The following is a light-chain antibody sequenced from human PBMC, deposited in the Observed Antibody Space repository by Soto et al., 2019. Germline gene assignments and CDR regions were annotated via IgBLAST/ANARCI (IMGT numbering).Light chain of an antibody. CDR3: QQYGGSPRT. CDR2: DAF. Sequence: EIVLTQSPGTLSLSPLEIATLSCMASRSLDSGQLAWYQQKVGRAPRLLIHDAFIRATGIPDRFSGSGSGTDFTLTIARLEPEDFAVYYCQQYGGSPRTFGQGTRLEIK. J-gene: IGKJ5*01. V-gene: IGKV3-20*01. CDR1: RSLDSGQ.